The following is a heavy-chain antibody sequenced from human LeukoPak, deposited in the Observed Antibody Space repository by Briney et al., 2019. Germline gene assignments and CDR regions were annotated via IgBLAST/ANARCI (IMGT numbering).Heavy chain of an antibody. CDR1: GGSISSSSYY. V-gene: IGHV4-39*01. D-gene: IGHD3-22*01. Sequence: PSETLSLTCTVSGGSISSSSYYWGWIRQPPGKGLEWIGSIYYSGSTYYNPSLKSRVTISVDTSKNQFSLKLSSVTAADTAVYYCARIESDSSGYYYILPDAFDIWGQGTMVTVSS. CDR2: IYYSGST. CDR3: ARIESDSSGYYYILPDAFDI. J-gene: IGHJ3*02.